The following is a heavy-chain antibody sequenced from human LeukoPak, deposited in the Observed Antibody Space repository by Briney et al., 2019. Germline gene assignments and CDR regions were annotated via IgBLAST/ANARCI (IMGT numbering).Heavy chain of an antibody. D-gene: IGHD6-19*01. V-gene: IGHV3-23*01. J-gene: IGHJ4*02. Sequence: PGGSLRLSCAASGFTFNYYALNWVRQAPGKGLEWVSGITGSGTSTFYADSVKGRFTISRDNSKNTMYLQMNSLSAEDTAVYYCAKDRYSSGRYSDFDYWGQGTLVTVSS. CDR2: ITGSGTST. CDR1: GFTFNYYA. CDR3: AKDRYSSGRYSDFDY.